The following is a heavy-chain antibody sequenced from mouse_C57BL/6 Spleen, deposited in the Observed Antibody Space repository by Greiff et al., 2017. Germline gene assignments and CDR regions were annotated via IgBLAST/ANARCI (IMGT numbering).Heavy chain of an antibody. CDR2: INPNNGGT. J-gene: IGHJ4*01. Sequence: EVQLQQSGPELVKPGASVKIPCKASGYTITDYNMDWVKQSNGKSLEWIGDINPNNGGTIYNQKFKGKATLTVDKSSSTAYIALRSLTSEDTAVYYCARRLLRKGAMDYWGQGTSVTVSS. CDR1: GYTITDYN. CDR3: ARRLLRKGAMDY. D-gene: IGHD1-1*01. V-gene: IGHV1-18*01.